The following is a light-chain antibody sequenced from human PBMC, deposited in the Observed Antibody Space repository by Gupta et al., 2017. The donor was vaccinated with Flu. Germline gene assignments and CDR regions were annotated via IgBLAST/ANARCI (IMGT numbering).Light chain of an antibody. CDR2: KAS. V-gene: IGKV1-5*03. Sequence: DIEMTQSPSSLSASVGDRVTITCRASHSINSWLAWYQQKPGKAPKVLMYKASSLESGVPSRFSGSGSGTEFSLTISSLQPDDFATYYCLQYKSYPRTFGQGTKVEIK. J-gene: IGKJ1*01. CDR1: HSINSW. CDR3: LQYKSYPRT.